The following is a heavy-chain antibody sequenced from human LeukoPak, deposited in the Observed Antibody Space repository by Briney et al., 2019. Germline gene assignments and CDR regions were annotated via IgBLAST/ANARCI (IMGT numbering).Heavy chain of an antibody. CDR2: ITHSGGT. J-gene: IGHJ5*02. V-gene: IGHV4-34*01. CDR3: ARGLVGWEGFDP. CDR1: GGSFSGYY. Sequence: SETLSLTCAVYGGSFSGYYWTYFRQPPGKGLEWIGEITHSGGTKYNPSLKSRVTMSVDTSKNQLFLKLSSVTAADTAVYYCARGLVGWEGFDPWGQGALVTVSS. D-gene: IGHD1-26*01.